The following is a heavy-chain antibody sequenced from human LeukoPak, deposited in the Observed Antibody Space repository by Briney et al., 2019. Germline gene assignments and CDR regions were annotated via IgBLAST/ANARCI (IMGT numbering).Heavy chain of an antibody. J-gene: IGHJ4*02. Sequence: PSETLSLTCAVYGGSFSGYYWSWIRQPPGKGLEWIGEINHSGSTNYNPSLKSRVTISVDTSKNQFSLKLSSVTAADTAVYYCARGSGYYYGDFDYWGQGTLVTVSS. CDR1: GGSFSGYY. CDR3: ARGSGYYYGDFDY. CDR2: INHSGST. V-gene: IGHV4-34*01. D-gene: IGHD3-22*01.